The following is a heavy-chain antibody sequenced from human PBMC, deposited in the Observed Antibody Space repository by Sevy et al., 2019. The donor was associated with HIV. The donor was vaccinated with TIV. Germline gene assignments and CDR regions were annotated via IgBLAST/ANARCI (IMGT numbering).Heavy chain of an antibody. V-gene: IGHV1-18*01. Sequence: ASVKVSCKASGYTLNNYGISWVRQAPGQGLEWLGWITAYKDNTNYAQNFQGRVTMTTDTSTSTAYMELRSLRSDVTAVYYCTRVDPYYEFGDVWGQGTTVTVSS. CDR3: TRVDPYYEFGDV. CDR2: ITAYKDNT. D-gene: IGHD3-3*01. J-gene: IGHJ6*02. CDR1: GYTLNNYG.